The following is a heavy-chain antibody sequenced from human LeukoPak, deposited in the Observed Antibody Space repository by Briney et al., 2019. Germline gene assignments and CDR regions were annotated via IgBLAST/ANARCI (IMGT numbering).Heavy chain of an antibody. CDR1: GYSISSGYY. V-gene: IGHV4-38-2*02. J-gene: IGHJ5*02. CDR3: ARDPRPVLRFLEWTYNWFDP. CDR2: IYHSGST. D-gene: IGHD3-3*01. Sequence: PSETLSLTCTVSGYSISSGYYWGWIRQPPGKGLEWIGSIYHSGSTYYNPSLKSRVTISVDTSKNQFSLKLSSVTAADTAVYYCARDPRPVLRFLEWTYNWFDPWGQGTLVTVSS.